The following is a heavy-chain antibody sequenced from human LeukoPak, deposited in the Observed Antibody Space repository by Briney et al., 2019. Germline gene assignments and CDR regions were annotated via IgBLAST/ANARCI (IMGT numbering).Heavy chain of an antibody. CDR2: IRYDGSNK. V-gene: IGHV3-30*02. CDR3: AKAMVKMFDPIMHYYYYMDV. D-gene: IGHD2-21*01. CDR1: GFTFSSYG. J-gene: IGHJ6*03. Sequence: GGSLRLSCAASGFTFSSYGMHWVRQAPGKGLEWVAFIRYDGSNKYYADSVKGRFTISRDNSKNTLYLQMNSLRAEDTAVYYCAKAMVKMFDPIMHYYYYMDVWGKGTTVTVSS.